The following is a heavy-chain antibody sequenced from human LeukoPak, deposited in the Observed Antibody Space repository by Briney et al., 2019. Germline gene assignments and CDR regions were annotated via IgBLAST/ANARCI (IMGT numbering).Heavy chain of an antibody. J-gene: IGHJ3*02. V-gene: IGHV3-30-3*01. CDR3: ARDTAMGGSDAFDI. Sequence: PGGSLRLSCAASGFIFSTYALHWVRQAPGKGLEWVAVISYDGSSKYYADSVKGRFTISRDDSKNTLYLQMNSLRTEDTAVYYCARDTAMGGSDAFDIWAKGQWSPSLQ. CDR2: ISYDGSSK. CDR1: GFIFSTYA. D-gene: IGHD1-26*01.